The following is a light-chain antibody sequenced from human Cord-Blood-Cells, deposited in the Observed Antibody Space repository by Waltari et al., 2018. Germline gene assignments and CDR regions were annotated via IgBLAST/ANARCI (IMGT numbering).Light chain of an antibody. J-gene: IGLJ3*02. CDR2: GKN. CDR1: SLRSSY. CDR3: NSRDSSGNHLV. Sequence: SSELTQDSAVSVALGQTVTITCQGDSLRSSYERWYQQKPGQAPVLVIYGKNNRPSGIPDRFSGSSSGNTASLTITGAQAEDEADYYCNSRDSSGNHLVFGGGTKLTVL. V-gene: IGLV3-19*01.